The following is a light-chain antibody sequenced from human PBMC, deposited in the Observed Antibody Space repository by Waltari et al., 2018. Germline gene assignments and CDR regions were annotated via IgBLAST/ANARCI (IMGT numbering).Light chain of an antibody. CDR2: DAS. V-gene: IGKV3-11*01. CDR1: QSVSSY. J-gene: IGKJ4*01. CDR3: QQRSNGRVT. Sequence: DIAFTQSPASLSLSAGESATLSCRASQSVSSYLAWYQQKPGQAPRPLIYDASNRATGIPARFSGSGSGTDFTLTISSLEPEDFAVYYCQQRSNGRVTFGGGTKVEIK.